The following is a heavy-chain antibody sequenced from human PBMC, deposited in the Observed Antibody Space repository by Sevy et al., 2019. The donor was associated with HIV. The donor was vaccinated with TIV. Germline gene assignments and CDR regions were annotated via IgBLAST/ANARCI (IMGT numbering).Heavy chain of an antibody. D-gene: IGHD2-8*02. J-gene: IGHJ4*02. CDR2: INSRSSTI. V-gene: IGHV3-48*01. CDR1: GFTFSTNS. Sequence: GESLKISCVASGFTFSTNSMNWARQAPGKGLEWVSYINSRSSTIHYADSVKGRFTIFRDNAQNSLYLQMNSLRGEDTAVYYCARGPSFLVVSDAPVDYWGQGTLVTVSS. CDR3: ARGPSFLVVSDAPVDY.